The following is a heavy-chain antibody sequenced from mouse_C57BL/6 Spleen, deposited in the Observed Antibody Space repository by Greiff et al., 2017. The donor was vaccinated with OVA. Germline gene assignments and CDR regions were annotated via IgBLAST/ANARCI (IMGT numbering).Heavy chain of an antibody. CDR1: GFTFSSYA. CDR2: ISDGGSYT. Sequence: DVKLVESGGGLVKPGGSLKLSCAASGFTFSSYAMSWVRQTPEKRLEWVATISDGGSYTKYPDNVKGRFTISIDNAKNNLYLQMSHLKSEDTAMYYCAEDKDYCFKVDWGQGTLVTVSA. D-gene: IGHD1-3*01. V-gene: IGHV5-4*03. CDR3: AEDKDYCFKVD. J-gene: IGHJ3*01.